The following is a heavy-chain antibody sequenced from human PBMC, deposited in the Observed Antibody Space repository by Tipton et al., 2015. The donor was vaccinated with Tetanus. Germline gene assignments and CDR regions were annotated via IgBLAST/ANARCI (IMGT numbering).Heavy chain of an antibody. J-gene: IGHJ4*02. Sequence: SLRLSCAASGFIFSSYGIHWVRQAPGKGLEWVAVSWYDGTDQYYADSVKGRFTLSKDNSKNTLYLEMNSLRAEDTALYYCAREADCGGGSCFSGGFDKWGRGAQVAVSS. CDR2: SWYDGTDQ. CDR1: GFIFSSYG. CDR3: AREADCGGGSCFSGGFDK. V-gene: IGHV3-33*01. D-gene: IGHD2-15*01.